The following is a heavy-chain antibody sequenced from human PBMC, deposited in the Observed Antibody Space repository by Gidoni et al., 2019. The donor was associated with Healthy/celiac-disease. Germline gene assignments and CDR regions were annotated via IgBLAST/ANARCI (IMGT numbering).Heavy chain of an antibody. Sequence: QVQLVQSGAEVKKPGSSVKFACKESGGPFSSYAISWVRPAPGQWLDWMGGIIPIFGTANYAQKFQGRVTITADESTSTAYMELSSLRSEDTAVYYCATRSLGYSSHYWGQGTLVTVSS. CDR3: ATRSLGYSSHY. D-gene: IGHD5-18*01. V-gene: IGHV1-69*12. CDR2: IIPIFGTA. CDR1: GGPFSSYA. J-gene: IGHJ4*02.